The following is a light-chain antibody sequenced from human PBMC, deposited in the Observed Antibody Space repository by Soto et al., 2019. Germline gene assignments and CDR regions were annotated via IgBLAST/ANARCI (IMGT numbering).Light chain of an antibody. CDR3: QQLHDYPIT. Sequence: EIVLTQSPGILSLSPGERATLSCRASQSVSNDFLAWYQQKPGQAPRLLIYGASNRATGIPDRFSGSGSGTDFTLTISSLQPEDFATYYCQQLHDYPITFGQGTRLEIK. CDR1: QSVSNDF. CDR2: GAS. V-gene: IGKV3-20*01. J-gene: IGKJ5*01.